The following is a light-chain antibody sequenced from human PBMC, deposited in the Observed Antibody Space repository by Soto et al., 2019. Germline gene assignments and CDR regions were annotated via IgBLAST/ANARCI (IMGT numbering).Light chain of an antibody. CDR3: ASTTTSSTVL. CDR2: DVR. V-gene: IGLV2-14*03. CDR1: TSDIGAYEH. Sequence: QSVLTQPSSMSGSPGQSITISCTGTTSDIGAYEHVSWYQQRPGRAPKVLIYDVRIRPSEVSNRFSGSKSGDTASLTISGLQAGDEAVYYCASTTTSSTVLFVGGTQLTVL. J-gene: IGLJ3*02.